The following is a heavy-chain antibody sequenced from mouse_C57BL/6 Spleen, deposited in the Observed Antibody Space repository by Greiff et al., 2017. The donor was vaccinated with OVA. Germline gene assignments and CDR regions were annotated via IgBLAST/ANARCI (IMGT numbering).Heavy chain of an antibody. CDR2: INPNNGGT. Sequence: EVQLQQSGPELVKPGASVKISCKASGYTFTDYYMNWVKQSHGKSLEWIGDINPNNGGTSYNQKFKGKATLTVDKSSSTAYMELRSLTSEDSAVYYCARYYYNAYWGQGTLVTVSA. CDR1: GYTFTDYY. J-gene: IGHJ3*01. V-gene: IGHV1-26*01. D-gene: IGHD2-12*01. CDR3: ARYYYNAY.